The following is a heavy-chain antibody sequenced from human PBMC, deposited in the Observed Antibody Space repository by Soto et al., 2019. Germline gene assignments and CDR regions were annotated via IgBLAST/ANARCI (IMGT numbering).Heavy chain of an antibody. Sequence: PGGSLRLSCAASGFTFSSYGMHWVRQAPGKGLEWVAVIWYDGSNKYYADSVKGRFTISRDNSKNTLYLQMNSLRAEDTAVYYCARDGPLVVPAMDVWGQGTTVTVSS. J-gene: IGHJ6*02. CDR1: GFTFSSYG. CDR3: ARDGPLVVPAMDV. V-gene: IGHV3-33*01. CDR2: IWYDGSNK. D-gene: IGHD2-2*01.